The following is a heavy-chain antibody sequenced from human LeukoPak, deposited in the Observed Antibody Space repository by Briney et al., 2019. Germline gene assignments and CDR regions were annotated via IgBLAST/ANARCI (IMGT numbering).Heavy chain of an antibody. J-gene: IGHJ4*02. V-gene: IGHV5-51*01. D-gene: IGHD6-13*01. CDR1: GYSFTSYW. CDR2: IYPGDSDT. CDR3: ARRSLTLAALGYFDY. Sequence: PGESLKISCKGSGYSFTSYWIGWVRQMPGKGLEWMGIIYPGDSDTRYSPSFQGQVTISADKSITTAYLQWSSLKASDTAMYYCARRSLTLAALGYFDYWGQGTLITVSS.